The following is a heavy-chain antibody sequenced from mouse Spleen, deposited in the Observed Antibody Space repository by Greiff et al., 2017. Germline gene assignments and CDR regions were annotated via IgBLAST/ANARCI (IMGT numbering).Heavy chain of an antibody. D-gene: IGHD2-1*01. Sequence: EVKVEESGPSLVKPSQSLSLTCSVTGDSITSGYWNWIRKFPGNKLEYMGYISYSGSTYYNPSLKSRISITRDTSKNQYYLQLNSVTTEDTATYYCARYGGNSPYYFDYWGQGTTLTVSS. J-gene: IGHJ2*01. CDR1: GDSITSGY. CDR2: ISYSGST. CDR3: ARYGGNSPYYFDY. V-gene: IGHV3-8*02.